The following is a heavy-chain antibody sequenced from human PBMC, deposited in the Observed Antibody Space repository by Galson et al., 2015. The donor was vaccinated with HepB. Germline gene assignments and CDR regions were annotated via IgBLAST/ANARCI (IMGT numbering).Heavy chain of an antibody. V-gene: IGHV3-23*01. D-gene: IGHD2-2*01. CDR2: ISENDGST. Sequence: SLRLSCAASGFTFKSHSMSWVRQAPGKGPEWVSAISENDGSTHYADSVKGRFTISRDNSKNTLYLQMNSVRAEDTAVYYCARDQGYCSGITCLIYDYWGQGTVVTVS. CDR3: ARDQGYCSGITCLIYDY. J-gene: IGHJ4*02. CDR1: GFTFKSHS.